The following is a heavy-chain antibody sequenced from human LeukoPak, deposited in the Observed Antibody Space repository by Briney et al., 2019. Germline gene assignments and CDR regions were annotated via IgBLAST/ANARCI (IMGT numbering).Heavy chain of an antibody. V-gene: IGHV4-59*01. Sequence: SETLSLTCTVSGGSISSYYWSWIRQPPGKGLEWVGYIYYSGSTNYNPSLKSRVTISVDTSKNQFSLKLSSVTAADTAVYYCARASGRDGYNSDYWGQGTLVTVSS. CDR2: IYYSGST. CDR1: GGSISSYY. J-gene: IGHJ4*02. CDR3: ARASGRDGYNSDY. D-gene: IGHD5-24*01.